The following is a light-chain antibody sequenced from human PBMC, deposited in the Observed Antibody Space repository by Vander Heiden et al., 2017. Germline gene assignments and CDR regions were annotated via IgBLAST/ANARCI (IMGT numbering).Light chain of an antibody. Sequence: EIVLPQSPATLSLSPGERATLSCRASQSVYSYLAWYQQKPGQAPRLLIYDASNRATGTPARFSGSGSGTDFTLTISSLQPEDFAVYYCQQRSNWPLTFGGGTKVEIK. CDR2: DAS. J-gene: IGKJ4*01. V-gene: IGKV3-11*01. CDR3: QQRSNWPLT. CDR1: QSVYSY.